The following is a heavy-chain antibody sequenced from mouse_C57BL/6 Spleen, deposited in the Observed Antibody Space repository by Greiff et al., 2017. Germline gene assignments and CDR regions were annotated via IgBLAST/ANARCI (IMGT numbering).Heavy chain of an antibody. V-gene: IGHV1-80*01. CDR3: ARDDGYSAFDY. CDR1: GYAFSSYW. CDR2: IYPGDGDT. Sequence: VQLQESGAELVKPGASVKISCKASGYAFSSYWMNWVKQRPGKGLEWIGQIYPGDGDTNYNGKFKGKATLTADKSSSTAYMQLSSLTSEDSAVYFCARDDGYSAFDYWGQGTTLTVSS. J-gene: IGHJ2*01. D-gene: IGHD2-3*01.